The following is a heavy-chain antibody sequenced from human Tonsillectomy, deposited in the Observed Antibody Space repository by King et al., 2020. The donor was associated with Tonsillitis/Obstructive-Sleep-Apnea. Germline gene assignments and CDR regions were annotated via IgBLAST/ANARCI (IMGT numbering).Heavy chain of an antibody. Sequence: QLVQSGSEVKKPGCSVKVSCKASGGTFSSYAISWVRQAPGQGLEWMVGNIPIFGTANYAQKIQGRVTFTEDESTSKAYIELSSLRSEDTAVYYCARESSLPPLPAATLYYYYYMDVWGKGTTVTVSS. D-gene: IGHD2-15*01. CDR1: GGTFSSYA. J-gene: IGHJ6*03. CDR2: NIPIFGTA. CDR3: ARESSLPPLPAATLYYYYYMDV. V-gene: IGHV1-69*12.